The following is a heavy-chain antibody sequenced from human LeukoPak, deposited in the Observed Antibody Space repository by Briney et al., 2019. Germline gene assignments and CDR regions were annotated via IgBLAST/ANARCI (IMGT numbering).Heavy chain of an antibody. V-gene: IGHV4-34*01. CDR2: INHSGST. D-gene: IGHD3-10*01. CDR1: GGSFSGYY. Sequence: SETLSLTCAVYGGSFSGYYWSWIRQPPGKGLEWIGEINHSGSTNYNPSLKSRVTISVDTSKNQFSLKLSSVTAADTAVYYCARQTGSGLFTLPGGQGTLVTVSS. J-gene: IGHJ4*02. CDR3: ARQTGSGLFTLP.